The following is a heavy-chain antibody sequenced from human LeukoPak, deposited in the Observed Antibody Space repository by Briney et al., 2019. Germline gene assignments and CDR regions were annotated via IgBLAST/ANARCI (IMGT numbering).Heavy chain of an antibody. CDR2: ITDSGGDT. CDR1: GFTFSSYA. J-gene: IGHJ4*02. V-gene: IGHV3-23*01. D-gene: IGHD3-3*01. Sequence: GGSLRLSCAASGFTFSSYAMTWVRQAPGKGLEWVSAITDSGGDTYHADSVKGRFTISRDNSKSTLYMQMDSLRVEDTGVYYCVKGSERSRPYYFDYWGQGTLVTVSS. CDR3: VKGSERSRPYYFDY.